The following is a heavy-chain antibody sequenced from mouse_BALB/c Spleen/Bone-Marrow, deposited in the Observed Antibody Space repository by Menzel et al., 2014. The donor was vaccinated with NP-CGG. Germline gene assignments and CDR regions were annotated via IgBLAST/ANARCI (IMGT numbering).Heavy chain of an antibody. D-gene: IGHD1-2*01. CDR2: INSNGDNT. V-gene: IGHV5-6-2*01. CDR1: GFTFTSYY. CDR3: ARRGISTAEGVGAMDY. J-gene: IGHJ4*01. Sequence: VKLVESGGGLVKLGGSLKLSCAASGFTFTSYYMPWVRQTPEKRLELVAAINSNGDNTYYPDTMKGRFTISRDNAKNXLYLQMSSLKSEDTALFYCARRGISTAEGVGAMDYWGQGTSVTDSS.